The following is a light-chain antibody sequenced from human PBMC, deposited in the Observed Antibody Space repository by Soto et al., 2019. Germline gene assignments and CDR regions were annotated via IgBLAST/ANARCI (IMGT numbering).Light chain of an antibody. V-gene: IGKV3-15*01. CDR2: GAS. J-gene: IGKJ2*02. CDR1: QSVRSN. CDR3: QQYNDWPPCT. Sequence: EIVMTQSPATLSVSPGERVTLSCRASQSVRSNVAWYQQKPGQTPRLLIYGASMRATGIPARFSGSESGTEFTLTISSLQSEDFAVYYCQQYNDWPPCTFGQGTKVDNK.